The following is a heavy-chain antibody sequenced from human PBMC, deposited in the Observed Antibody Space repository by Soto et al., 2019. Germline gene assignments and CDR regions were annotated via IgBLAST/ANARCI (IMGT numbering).Heavy chain of an antibody. D-gene: IGHD1-26*01. CDR2: IYYSGST. J-gene: IGHJ6*02. CDR3: AGEYSGSYSQDYGMDV. Sequence: SETLSLTCTVSGGSISSGGYYWSWIRQHPGKGLEWIGYIYYSGSTYYNPSLKSRVTISVDTSKNQFSLKLSSVTAADTAVYYCAGEYSGSYSQDYGMDVWGQGTTVTVSS. V-gene: IGHV4-31*03. CDR1: GGSISSGGYY.